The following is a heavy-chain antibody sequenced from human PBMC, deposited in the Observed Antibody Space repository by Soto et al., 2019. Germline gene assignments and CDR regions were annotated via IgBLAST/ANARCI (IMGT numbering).Heavy chain of an antibody. J-gene: IGHJ5*02. Sequence: SETLSLTCTVSGGSISSSSYYWGWIRQPPGKGLEWIGSIYYSGSTYYNPSLKSRVTISVDTSKNQFSLKLSSVTAADTAVYYCARQSGGGEVSGWFDPWGQGTLVTVSS. CDR3: ARQSGGGEVSGWFDP. D-gene: IGHD4-17*01. CDR1: GGSISSSSYY. CDR2: IYYSGST. V-gene: IGHV4-39*01.